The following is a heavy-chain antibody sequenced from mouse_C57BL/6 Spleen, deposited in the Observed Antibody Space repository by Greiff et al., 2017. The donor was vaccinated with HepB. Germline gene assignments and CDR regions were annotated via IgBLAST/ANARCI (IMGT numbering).Heavy chain of an antibody. V-gene: IGHV5-17*01. J-gene: IGHJ3*01. CDR1: GFTFSDYG. Sequence: EVQRVESGGGLVKPGGSLKLSCAASGFTFSDYGMHWVRQAPEKGLEWVAYISSGSSTIYYADTVKGRFTISRDNAKNTLFLQMTSLRSEDTAMYYCARGYYDYDEEFAYWGQGTLVTVSA. CDR3: ARGYYDYDEEFAY. D-gene: IGHD2-4*01. CDR2: ISSGSSTI.